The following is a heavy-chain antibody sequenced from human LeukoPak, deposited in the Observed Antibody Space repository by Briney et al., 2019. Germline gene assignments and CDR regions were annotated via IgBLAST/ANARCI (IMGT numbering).Heavy chain of an antibody. CDR1: GYTFTDYN. D-gene: IGHD3-16*01. V-gene: IGHV1-2*02. Sequence: GAPVKVSCKASGYTFTDYNIHWVRQAPGQGLEWMGWTDPKRGATKYAQKFEGRVTMTRDTSITTVYMELSSLRFDDTAMYSCARVGLTRGEAFDIWGQGTMVTVSS. CDR2: TDPKRGAT. CDR3: ARVGLTRGEAFDI. J-gene: IGHJ3*02.